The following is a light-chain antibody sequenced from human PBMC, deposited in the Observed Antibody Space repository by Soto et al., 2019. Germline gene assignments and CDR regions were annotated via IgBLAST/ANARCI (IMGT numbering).Light chain of an antibody. V-gene: IGKV3-11*01. J-gene: IGKJ5*01. CDR3: QKRYTSPVT. Sequence: IVLTRSPGTLSLSPEQISTLSCRTGQHVSNNYLAWYQQKPGQAPRLLIYATSTWATGIPARFSGSGSGTDFTLTISSLQPEDFSIYYCQKRYTSPVTFGQGTRLEIK. CDR1: QHVSNNY. CDR2: ATS.